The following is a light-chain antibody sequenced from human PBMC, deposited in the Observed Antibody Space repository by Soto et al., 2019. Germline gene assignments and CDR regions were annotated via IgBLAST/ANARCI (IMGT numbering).Light chain of an antibody. CDR3: QQYNNFPWTT. Sequence: DIQMTQSPSTMSASVGDRVTITCRASQSVSSWLAWYQQKPGKAPKLLIYLASTLESGVPSRFSGSGSGTEFTLTITSLQPEDFATYYCQQYNNFPWTTFGPGTKVEIK. V-gene: IGKV1-5*03. J-gene: IGKJ1*01. CDR2: LAS. CDR1: QSVSSW.